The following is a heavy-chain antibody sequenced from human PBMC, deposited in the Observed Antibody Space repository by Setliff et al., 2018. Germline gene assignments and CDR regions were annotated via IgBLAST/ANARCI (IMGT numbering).Heavy chain of an antibody. J-gene: IGHJ4*02. CDR2: ISGSAQTT. Sequence: GSLRLSCAASGFTFSSYAITWVRQAPGKGLEWVSMISGSAQTTYYADSVKGRFTISRDNANNSLFLQMNSLRAGDTAVYYCARQLRYCSAGSCYGQVFDYWGQGTLVTVSS. CDR1: GFTFSSYA. D-gene: IGHD2-15*01. CDR3: ARQLRYCSAGSCYGQVFDY. V-gene: IGHV3-23*01.